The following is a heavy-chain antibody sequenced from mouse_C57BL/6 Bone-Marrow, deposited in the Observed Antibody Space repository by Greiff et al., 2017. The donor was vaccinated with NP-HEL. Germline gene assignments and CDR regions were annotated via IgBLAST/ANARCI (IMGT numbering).Heavy chain of an antibody. J-gene: IGHJ1*03. CDR3: ARHYGSSSYWYVDV. CDR1: GYTFTSYW. CDR2: IYPSDSET. D-gene: IGHD1-1*01. Sequence: QVQLQQPGAELVRPGSSVKLSCKASGYTFTSYWMDWVKQRPGQGLEWIGNIYPSDSETHYNQKFKDKATLTVDKSSSTAYMQLSSLTSEDSAVYYCARHYGSSSYWYVDVWGTGTTVTVSS. V-gene: IGHV1-61*01.